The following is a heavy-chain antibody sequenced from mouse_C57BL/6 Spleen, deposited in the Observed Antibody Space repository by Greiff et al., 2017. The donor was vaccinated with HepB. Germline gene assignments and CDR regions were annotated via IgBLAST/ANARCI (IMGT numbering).Heavy chain of an antibody. CDR3: ARSRYYYGSSPFAY. CDR1: GYTFTSYW. J-gene: IGHJ3*01. Sequence: QVQLQQPGAELVKPGASVKLSCKASGYTFTSYWMQWVKQRPGQGLEWIGEIDPSDSYTNYNQKFKGKATLTVDTSSSTAYMQLSSLTSEDSAVYYGARSRYYYGSSPFAYWGQGTLVTVSA. D-gene: IGHD1-1*01. V-gene: IGHV1-50*01. CDR2: IDPSDSYT.